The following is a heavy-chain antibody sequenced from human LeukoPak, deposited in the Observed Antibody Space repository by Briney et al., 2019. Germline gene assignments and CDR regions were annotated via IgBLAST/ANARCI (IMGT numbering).Heavy chain of an antibody. V-gene: IGHV3-20*04. CDR2: INANGGSI. D-gene: IGHD3-3*01. J-gene: IGHJ4*02. CDR3: VRHDFWSGFEGGDY. CDR1: GFTFDNYG. Sequence: GGSLRLSCAASGFTFDNYGMSWVRQVPGKGLEWVSSINANGGSIAYADSVRGRFTISRDNAKNSLYLQMNSLRAEDTAFYYCVRHDFWSGFEGGDYWGQGTLVTVSS.